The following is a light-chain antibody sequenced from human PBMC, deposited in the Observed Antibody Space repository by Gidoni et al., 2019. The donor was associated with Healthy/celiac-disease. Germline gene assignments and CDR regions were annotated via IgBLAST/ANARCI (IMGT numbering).Light chain of an antibody. CDR3: QQSYSTPRT. V-gene: IGKV1-39*01. J-gene: IGKJ1*01. CDR2: AAS. CDR1: QTSSSY. Sequence: IQMTQSPSSLSASVGDRVTITCRASQTSSSYLNWYQQKPGKAPKLLIYAASSLQSGVPSRFSGSGSGTDFTLTISSLQPEDFATYYCQQSYSTPRTFGQXTKVEIK.